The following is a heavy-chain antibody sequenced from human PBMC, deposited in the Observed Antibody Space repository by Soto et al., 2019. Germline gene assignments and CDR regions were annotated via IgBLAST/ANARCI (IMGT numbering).Heavy chain of an antibody. J-gene: IGHJ4*02. CDR1: GFTFSSYA. Sequence: HPGGFLRLSCAASGFTFSSYAMSWVRQAPGKGLEWVSAISGSGGSTYYADSVKGRFTISRDNSKNTLYLQMNSLRAEDTAVYYCAKSEKGIAAAGYYFDYWGQGTLVTVSS. CDR3: AKSEKGIAAAGYYFDY. D-gene: IGHD6-13*01. V-gene: IGHV3-23*01. CDR2: ISGSGGST.